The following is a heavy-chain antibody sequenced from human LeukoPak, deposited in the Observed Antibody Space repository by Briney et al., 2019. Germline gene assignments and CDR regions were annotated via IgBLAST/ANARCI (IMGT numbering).Heavy chain of an antibody. D-gene: IGHD5/OR15-5a*01. V-gene: IGHV3-30*03. CDR3: ARDLRRFAAYYFDY. CDR1: GFTFSGYA. Sequence: GGSLRLSCAASGFTFSGYAIHWVRQAPGKGLEWVAVISSDGRDKHHADSVKGRFTISRDNSKNTLYLQTNSLRAEGTAVYYCARDLRRFAAYYFDYWGQGTLVTVSS. CDR2: ISSDGRDK. J-gene: IGHJ4*02.